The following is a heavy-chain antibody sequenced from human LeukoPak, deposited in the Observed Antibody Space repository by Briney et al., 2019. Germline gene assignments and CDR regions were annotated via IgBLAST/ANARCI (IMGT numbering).Heavy chain of an antibody. CDR3: ARHLRITAGYYDY. J-gene: IGHJ4*02. V-gene: IGHV4-39*07. CDR2: IYYSGCT. Sequence: SETLSLTCTVSGGSISSSSYYWGWIRQPPGKGLEWIGSIYYSGCTYYNPSLKSRVTISVDTSKNQFSLKLSSVTAADTAVYYCARHLRITAGYYDYWGQGTLVTVSS. D-gene: IGHD6-13*01. CDR1: GGSISSSSYY.